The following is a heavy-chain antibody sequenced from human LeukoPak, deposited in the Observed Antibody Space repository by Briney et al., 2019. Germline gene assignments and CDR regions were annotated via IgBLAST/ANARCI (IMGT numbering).Heavy chain of an antibody. V-gene: IGHV3-30*02. Sequence: GGSLRLSCAASGFTFSDYYMSWIRQAPGKGLEWVAFTRYDGSNNYYADSVKGRFTISRDNSKNTLYLQMNSLRAEDTAVYYCAKDTVKVTTIRRVPHYMDVWGKGTTVTISS. CDR1: GFTFSDYY. D-gene: IGHD5-12*01. J-gene: IGHJ6*03. CDR2: TRYDGSNN. CDR3: AKDTVKVTTIRRVPHYMDV.